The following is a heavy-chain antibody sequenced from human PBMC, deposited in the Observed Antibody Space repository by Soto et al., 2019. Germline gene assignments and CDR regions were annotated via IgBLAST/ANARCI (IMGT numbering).Heavy chain of an antibody. CDR1: GFTCISCG. Sequence: GGSLRLSWAASGFTCISCGGGWVRQAPGKGLEWVSDIIDSGGSTYYADAVKGRFTISRDNSKSTLYLQMNSLRAEDTAVYYCGKGRSYYYYYGVDVWGQGTTVTVSS. V-gene: IGHV3-23*01. CDR3: GKGRSYYYYYGVDV. J-gene: IGHJ6*02. D-gene: IGHD1-26*01. CDR2: IIDSGGST.